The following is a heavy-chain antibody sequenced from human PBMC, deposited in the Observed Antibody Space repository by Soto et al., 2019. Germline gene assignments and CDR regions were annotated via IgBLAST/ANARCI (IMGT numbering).Heavy chain of an antibody. CDR1: GGSISSSSYY. V-gene: IGHV4-39*01. D-gene: IGHD2-15*01. CDR3: AGHGGIFHRLDWFDP. Sequence: QLQLQESGPGLVKPSETLSLTCTVSGGSISSSSYYWGWIRQPPGKGLEWIGGIYYSGSTYYNPAAKSRVTISVDTSKNEFSLKLSSVTAADTAVYYCAGHGGIFHRLDWFDPWGQGTLVTVSS. J-gene: IGHJ5*02. CDR2: IYYSGST.